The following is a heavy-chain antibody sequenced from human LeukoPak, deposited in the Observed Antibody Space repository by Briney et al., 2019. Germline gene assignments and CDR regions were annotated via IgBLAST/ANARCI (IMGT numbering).Heavy chain of an antibody. V-gene: IGHV4-39*07. CDR3: ARVDYGSGSYYPFDY. J-gene: IGHJ4*02. CDR1: GGSVSSSSNY. D-gene: IGHD3-10*01. CDR2: IYYSGST. Sequence: SETLSLTCTVSGGSVSSSSNYWGWIRQPPGKGLEWIGSIYYSGSTYYNPSLKSRVTISVDTSKNQFSLKLSSVTAADTAVYYCARVDYGSGSYYPFDYWGQGTLVTVSS.